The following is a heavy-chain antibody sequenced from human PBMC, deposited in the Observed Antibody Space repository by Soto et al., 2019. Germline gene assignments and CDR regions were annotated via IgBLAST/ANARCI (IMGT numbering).Heavy chain of an antibody. Sequence: NPSETLSLTCTVSDGSISNFYWSWIRQPPGKGLEWIGYISYSGNTNYNPSLKSRVSISVDTSKNQLSLNLTSVTAADTAVYYCARAPMVLSRSYFDSWGQGTPVTVSS. D-gene: IGHD2-8*01. CDR3: ARAPMVLSRSYFDS. J-gene: IGHJ4*02. CDR1: DGSISNFY. CDR2: ISYSGNT. V-gene: IGHV4-59*01.